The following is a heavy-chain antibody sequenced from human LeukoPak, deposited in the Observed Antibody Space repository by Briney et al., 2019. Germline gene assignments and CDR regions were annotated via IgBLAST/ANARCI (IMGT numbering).Heavy chain of an antibody. Sequence: GGSLRLSCAASGFTLSSYGMHWVRQAPGKGLEWVAFIRYDGSNKYYADSVKGRFTISRDNSKNTLYLQMNSLRAEDTAVYYCAKEKDYGSGSFSFDYWGQGTLVTVSS. CDR1: GFTLSSYG. D-gene: IGHD3-10*01. CDR2: IRYDGSNK. V-gene: IGHV3-30*02. CDR3: AKEKDYGSGSFSFDY. J-gene: IGHJ4*02.